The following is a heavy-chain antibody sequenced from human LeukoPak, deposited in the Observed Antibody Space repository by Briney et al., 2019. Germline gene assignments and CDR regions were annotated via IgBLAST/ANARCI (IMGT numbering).Heavy chain of an antibody. V-gene: IGHV3-64D*06. CDR2: ISSNGGST. J-gene: IGHJ4*02. Sequence: PSETLSLTCAVSGGSISSSNWWSWVRQAPGKGLEYVSAISSNGGSTYYADSVKGRFTISRDNSKNTLYLQMSSLRAEDTAVYYCVKDRLAVAGTDYWGQGTLVTVSS. CDR3: VKDRLAVAGTDY. CDR1: GGSISSSN. D-gene: IGHD6-19*01.